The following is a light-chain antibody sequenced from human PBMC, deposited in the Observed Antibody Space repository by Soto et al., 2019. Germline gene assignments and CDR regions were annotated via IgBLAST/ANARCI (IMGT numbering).Light chain of an antibody. J-gene: IGKJ4*01. CDR3: QQYNKWPLT. CDR1: QSLNGN. CDR2: GAS. Sequence: EIVMTQSPATLSVSPGERATLSCRASQSLNGNLAWYQQKPGQGPRLLIYGASTRATGIPARFSGSGSGTALTLTISSLQSEDFAVYHCQQYNKWPLTFDGGTKVEIK. V-gene: IGKV3-15*01.